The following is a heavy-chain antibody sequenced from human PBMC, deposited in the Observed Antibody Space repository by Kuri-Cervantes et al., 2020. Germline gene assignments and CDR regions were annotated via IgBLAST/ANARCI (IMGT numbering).Heavy chain of an antibody. D-gene: IGHD6-13*01. J-gene: IGHJ6*02. CDR3: ARGLRSEQQLTAYGMDV. V-gene: IGHV1-58*01. Sequence: SVKVSCRACGFTFTSSAVQWVRQARGQRLEWIGWIVVGSGNTNYAQKFQEGVTITRDMSTSTAYIELSTLRSEDTAVYYCARGLRSEQQLTAYGMDVWGQGTTVTVSS. CDR1: GFTFTSSA. CDR2: IVVGSGNT.